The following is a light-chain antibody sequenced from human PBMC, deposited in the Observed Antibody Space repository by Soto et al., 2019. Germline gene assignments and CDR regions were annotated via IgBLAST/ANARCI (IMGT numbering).Light chain of an antibody. CDR3: SSYTSSSTPHKG. Sequence: QSALTQPASVSGSPGQSITISCTGTSSDVGGYNYVSWYQQHPGKAPKLMIYDVSNRPSGVSNRFSGSKSGNTATLTISGLQAEDEADYYCSSYTSSSTPHKGFGGGTKLTVL. V-gene: IGLV2-14*01. CDR2: DVS. J-gene: IGLJ2*01. CDR1: SSDVGGYNY.